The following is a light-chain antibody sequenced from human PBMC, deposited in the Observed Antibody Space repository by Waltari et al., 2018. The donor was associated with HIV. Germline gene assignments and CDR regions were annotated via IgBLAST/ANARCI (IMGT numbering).Light chain of an antibody. CDR3: QTFDTSLSGFVV. V-gene: IGLV1-40*01. Sequence: QSVLTQPPSVSGAPGQRVTISCTGSRSNIGAIYDVHWYQQLPGAAPKLLIYETKLRPSGVPDRFSGSKSGTSASLAVAGLQADDDAVYYCQTFDTSLSGFVVFGGGTKLTVL. CDR1: RSNIGAIYD. J-gene: IGLJ2*01. CDR2: ETK.